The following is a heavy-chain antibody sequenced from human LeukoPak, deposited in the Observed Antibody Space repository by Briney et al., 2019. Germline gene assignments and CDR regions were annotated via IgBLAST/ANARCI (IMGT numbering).Heavy chain of an antibody. CDR2: IYYSGST. Sequence: PSETLSLTCTVSGGSISSYYWSWIRQPPGKGLEWIGYIYYSGSTNYNPSLKSRVTISVDTSKNQFSLKLSSVPAAGTAVYYCARETDTIAAAGFDYWGRGPLVTVSS. V-gene: IGHV4-59*01. D-gene: IGHD6-13*01. CDR3: ARETDTIAAAGFDY. CDR1: GGSISSYY. J-gene: IGHJ4*02.